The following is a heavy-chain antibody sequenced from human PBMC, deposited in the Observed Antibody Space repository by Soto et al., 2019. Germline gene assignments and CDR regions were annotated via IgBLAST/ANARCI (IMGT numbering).Heavy chain of an antibody. Sequence: SETLSLTCTVSGGSISSYYWSWIRQPPGKGLEWIGYIYYSGSTNYNPSLKSRVTISVDTSKNQFSLKLSSVTAADTAVYYFARGCKYNWNRAYGMDVCSQGSTVTVSS. CDR2: IYYSGST. D-gene: IGHD1-20*01. J-gene: IGHJ6*02. V-gene: IGHV4-59*01. CDR3: ARGCKYNWNRAYGMDV. CDR1: GGSISSYY.